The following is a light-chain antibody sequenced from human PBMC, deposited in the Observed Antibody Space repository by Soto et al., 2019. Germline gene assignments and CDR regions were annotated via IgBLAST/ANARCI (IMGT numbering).Light chain of an antibody. CDR3: QQYDS. CDR1: QSVTSSY. V-gene: IGKV3-20*01. Sequence: EIVLTQSPGTLSLSPGERATLSCRVSQSVTSSYLAWYQQKSGQAPRLLIYGASSRATGIPDRFSGSGSGTDFTLPVTRLEPEDFEVYYCQQYDSFGQGTKLEIK. J-gene: IGKJ2*03. CDR2: GAS.